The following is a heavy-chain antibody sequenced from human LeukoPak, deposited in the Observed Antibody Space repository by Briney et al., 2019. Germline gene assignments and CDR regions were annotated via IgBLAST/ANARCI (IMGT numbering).Heavy chain of an antibody. Sequence: GGSLRLSCAASGFTFSSYWMSWVRQAPGKGLEWVANIKQDGSEKYYVDSVKGRFTISRDNAKNSLYLQMNSLRAEDTAVYYCARSDTGLEWGRNWFDPWGQGTLVTVSS. V-gene: IGHV3-7*01. CDR3: ARSDTGLEWGRNWFDP. J-gene: IGHJ5*02. CDR2: IKQDGSEK. CDR1: GFTFSSYW. D-gene: IGHD3-3*01.